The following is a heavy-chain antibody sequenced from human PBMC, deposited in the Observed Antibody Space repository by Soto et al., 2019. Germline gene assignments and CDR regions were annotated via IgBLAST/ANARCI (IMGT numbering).Heavy chain of an antibody. J-gene: IGHJ4*02. D-gene: IGHD5-18*01. CDR3: ATDKFDTAMAYFDY. V-gene: IGHV1-69*13. Sequence: GASVKVSCKASGGTFSSYAISWVRQAPGQGLEWMGGIIPIFGTANYAQKFQGRVTITADESTSTAYMELSSLRSEDTAVYYCATDKFDTAMAYFDYWGQGTLVTVSS. CDR1: GGTFSSYA. CDR2: IIPIFGTA.